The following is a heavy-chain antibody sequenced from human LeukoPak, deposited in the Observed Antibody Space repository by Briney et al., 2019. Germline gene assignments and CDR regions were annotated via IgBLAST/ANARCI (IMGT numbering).Heavy chain of an antibody. CDR1: GFTFSSYA. CDR2: ISGSGGST. V-gene: IGHV3-23*01. CDR3: TKGGMVATWVPFDY. Sequence: GGSLRLSCATSGFTFSSYAMSWVRQAPGKGLEWVSAISGSGGSTYYADSVKGRFTISRDNSKNTLYLQMNSLRAEDTAVYYCTKGGMVATWVPFDYWGQGTLVTVSS. J-gene: IGHJ4*02. D-gene: IGHD5-12*01.